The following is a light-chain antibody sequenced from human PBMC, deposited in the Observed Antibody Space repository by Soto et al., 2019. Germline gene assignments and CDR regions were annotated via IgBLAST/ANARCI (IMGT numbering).Light chain of an antibody. CDR3: QQYNSWPPIT. J-gene: IGKJ5*01. V-gene: IGKV3-15*01. CDR1: KSVRTK. Sequence: EIVITQAPDTLYVSPGEGSPLSCKASKSVRTKLASYQQKACQAPRLLIYGASTRASGIPDRFSGSGSGTEFTLTISSLQYEDFAVYYCQQYNSWPPITFGQGTRLEIK. CDR2: GAS.